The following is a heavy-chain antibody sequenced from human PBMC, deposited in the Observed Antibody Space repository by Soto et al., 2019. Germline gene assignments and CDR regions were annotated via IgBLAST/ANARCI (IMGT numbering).Heavy chain of an antibody. CDR3: ARDQGSHPGD. Sequence: QVQLRESGPGLVRPSGTLSLTCAVSGVSISNDNWWRWVRQPPGKGLEWIGEIYNSGSTNYNPSLKSRVTMTVVPSKNLFSLTLNSVTAADTAFYYCARDQGSHPGDWGQGTLVSVSS. CDR2: IYNSGST. V-gene: IGHV4-4*02. D-gene: IGHD6-13*01. J-gene: IGHJ4*02. CDR1: GVSISNDNW.